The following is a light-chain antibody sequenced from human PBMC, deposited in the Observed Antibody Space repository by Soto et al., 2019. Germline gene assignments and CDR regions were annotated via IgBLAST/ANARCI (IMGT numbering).Light chain of an antibody. CDR2: AAF. CDR3: QQSYSTPGFS. Sequence: DIQLTQSPSSLSASVGDRVSITCRASQRISTYLHWYQQKPGKVPKLLIYAAFNLQSGVPSRFSGGGSGTDFTLTISSLQPEDFATYYCQQSYSTPGFSFGQGTKLEIK. V-gene: IGKV1-39*01. J-gene: IGKJ2*03. CDR1: QRISTY.